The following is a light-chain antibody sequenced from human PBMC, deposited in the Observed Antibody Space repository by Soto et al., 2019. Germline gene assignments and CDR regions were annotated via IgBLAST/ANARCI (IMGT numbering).Light chain of an antibody. CDR1: PSVSSN. CDR3: QQYNKWPRT. V-gene: IGKV3-15*01. J-gene: IGKJ1*01. Sequence: EIVMTQSPATLSVSPGEAATLSCRASPSVSSNLAWYQQKPGQAPRLLIYGASTRATGIPARFSGSGSGTEFTLTISSLQSEDFAVYYCQQYNKWPRTFGQGTKVEIK. CDR2: GAS.